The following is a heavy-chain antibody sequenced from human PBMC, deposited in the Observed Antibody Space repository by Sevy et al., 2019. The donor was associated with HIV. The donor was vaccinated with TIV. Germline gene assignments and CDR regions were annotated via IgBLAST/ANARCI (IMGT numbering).Heavy chain of an antibody. CDR2: ISSDGYIA. V-gene: IGHV3-64D*06. CDR3: VSGYFYDY. J-gene: IGHJ4*02. D-gene: IGHD3-22*01. Sequence: GGSLRLSCSASGFTFSNYAMEWVRQAPGKGLEYVSAISSDGYIAYYADSVKDRFTISRDNSKDTLYLQLSSLRPEDTDVYYCVSGYFYDYWGQGTLVTVSS. CDR1: GFTFSNYA.